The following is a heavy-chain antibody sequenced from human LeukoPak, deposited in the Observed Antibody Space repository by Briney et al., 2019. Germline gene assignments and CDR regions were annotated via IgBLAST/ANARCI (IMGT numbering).Heavy chain of an antibody. CDR2: ISGSSSII. V-gene: IGHV3-48*04. D-gene: IGHD3-22*01. CDR1: GVTFSSYS. J-gene: IGHJ3*02. Sequence: GGSLRLSCEASGVTFSSYSMNWVRHAPGKGLEWVSFISGSSSIIHYADSVKGRFTISRDNAKNSLYLQMNSLRAEDTAVYYCARSGTTYYYDSGSRIWGQGTVVTVSS. CDR3: ARSGTTYYYDSGSRI.